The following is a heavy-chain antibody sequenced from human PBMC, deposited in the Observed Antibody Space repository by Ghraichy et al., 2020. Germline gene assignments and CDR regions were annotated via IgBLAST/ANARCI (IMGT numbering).Heavy chain of an antibody. D-gene: IGHD6-13*01. Sequence: SATLSLTCAVSGVTVSSGSYYWSWIGQPPGKGLEWIGYIYYSGSNNSNPSLKSRVTISVDTYNNQLSLKRSSVTAEDTAVYYCARDYSSSWYAFDYWSQGTLVTVSA. V-gene: IGHV4-61*01. J-gene: IGHJ4*02. CDR2: IYYSGSN. CDR3: ARDYSSSWYAFDY. CDR1: GVTVSSGSYY.